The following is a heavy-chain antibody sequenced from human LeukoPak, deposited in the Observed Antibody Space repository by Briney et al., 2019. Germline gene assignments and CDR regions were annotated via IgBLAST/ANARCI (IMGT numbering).Heavy chain of an antibody. CDR2: ISGSGGST. V-gene: IGHV3-23*01. Sequence: GGSLRLSCAASGFTFSSYAMSWVRQAPGKGLEWVSGISGSGGSTYYADSVKGRFTISRDNSKNTLYLQMDSLRAEDTAVYYCAKDRGGGSPNYFDYWGQGTLVTVSS. CDR1: GFTFSSYA. J-gene: IGHJ4*02. D-gene: IGHD3-16*01. CDR3: AKDRGGGSPNYFDY.